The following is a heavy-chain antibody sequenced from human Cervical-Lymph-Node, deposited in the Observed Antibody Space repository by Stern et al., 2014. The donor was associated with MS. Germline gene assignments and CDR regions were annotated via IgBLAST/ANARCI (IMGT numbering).Heavy chain of an antibody. V-gene: IGHV4-59*01. CDR1: GGSISSYY. D-gene: IGHD1-20*01. CDR3: ARSNWNHKYYYYGMDV. Sequence: QVQLVQSGPGLVKPSETLSLTCTVSGGSISSYYWNWLRQPPGKGLEWIGYIYYIGSTTYNPSLKSRVTVSVDMSKNQFSLKVTSVTAADTAVYYCARSNWNHKYYYYGMDVWGQGTTVTVSS. CDR2: IYYIGST. J-gene: IGHJ6*02.